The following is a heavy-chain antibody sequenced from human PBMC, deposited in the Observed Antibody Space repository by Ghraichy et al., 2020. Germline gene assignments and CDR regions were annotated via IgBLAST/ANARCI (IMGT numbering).Heavy chain of an antibody. J-gene: IGHJ2*01. Sequence: SETLSLTCAVYGGSFSGYYWSWIRQPPGKGLEWIGEINHSGSTNYNPSLKSRVTISVDTSKNQFSLKLSSVTAADTAVYYCARDLRKSQLRLRNWYFDLWGRGTLVTVSS. V-gene: IGHV4-34*01. D-gene: IGHD5-12*01. CDR2: INHSGST. CDR1: GGSFSGYY. CDR3: ARDLRKSQLRLRNWYFDL.